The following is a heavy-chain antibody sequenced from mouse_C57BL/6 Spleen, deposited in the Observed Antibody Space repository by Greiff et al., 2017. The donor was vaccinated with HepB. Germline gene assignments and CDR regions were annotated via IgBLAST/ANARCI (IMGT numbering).Heavy chain of an antibody. CDR1: GFTFSSYA. D-gene: IGHD1-1*01. V-gene: IGHV5-9-1*02. CDR3: TSLNYYGSSYFDY. J-gene: IGHJ2*01. CDR2: ISSGGDYI. Sequence: VQLKESGEGLVKPGGSLKLSCAASGFTFSSYAMSWVRQTPEKRLEWVAYISSGGDYIYYADTVKGRFTISRDNARNTLYLQMSSLKSEDTAMYYCTSLNYYGSSYFDYWGQGTTLTVSS.